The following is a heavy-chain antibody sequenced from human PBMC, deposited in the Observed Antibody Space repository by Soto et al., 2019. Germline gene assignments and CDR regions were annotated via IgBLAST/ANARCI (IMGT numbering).Heavy chain of an antibody. CDR2: ISYSGTT. D-gene: IGHD3-10*01. CDR1: RGSVSSDAYY. J-gene: IGHJ5*02. Sequence: QVQLQESGPGLVKPSQTLSLTCTVSRGSVSSDAYYWSWIRQPPGKGPEWIGYISYSGTTYYNPSLKSRVTISVDTSKNQFSLKLNSVTAADTAVYYSARALYYHGSGSPGNWFDPWGQGTLVTVSS. V-gene: IGHV4-30-4*01. CDR3: ARALYYHGSGSPGNWFDP.